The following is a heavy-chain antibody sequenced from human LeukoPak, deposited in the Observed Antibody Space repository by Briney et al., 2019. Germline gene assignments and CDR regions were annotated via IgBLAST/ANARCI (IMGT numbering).Heavy chain of an antibody. J-gene: IGHJ5*02. CDR2: IKQDGSEK. V-gene: IGHV3-7*01. D-gene: IGHD3-10*01. CDR3: VRAYLPSANWFDP. CDR1: GFTFSSYW. Sequence: GGSLRLSCAASGFTFSSYWMSWVRQAPGKGLEWVANIKQDGSEKYYVDSVKGRFTISRDNAKNSLYLQMNSLRAEDTAVYYCVRAYLPSANWFDPWGQGTLVTVSS.